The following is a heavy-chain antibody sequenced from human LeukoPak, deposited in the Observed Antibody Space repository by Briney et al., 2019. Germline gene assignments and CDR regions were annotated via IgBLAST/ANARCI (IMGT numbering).Heavy chain of an antibody. D-gene: IGHD3-10*01. J-gene: IGHJ4*02. CDR2: IYRSGST. V-gene: IGHV4-30-2*01. Sequence: SETLSLTCAVSGGSITSGAYAWSWIRQPPGKGLEWIGYIYRSGSTSYKPSLKSRLSITIDKSKNQFSLNLRSVTAADTAFYYCARGGGFYGTGTTHFDYWGQGTLATVSS. CDR3: ARGGGFYGTGTTHFDY. CDR1: GGSITSGAYA.